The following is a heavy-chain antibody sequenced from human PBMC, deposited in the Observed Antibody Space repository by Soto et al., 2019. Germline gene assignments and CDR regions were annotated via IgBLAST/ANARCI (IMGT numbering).Heavy chain of an antibody. CDR1: GGSGRSNSYY. CDR2: VSHIGST. Sequence: PSETLSLTCSVSGGSGRSNSYYWGWVRQPPGKGLQWIGSVSHIGSTNYNPSLKSRLTISVGTSKTQSSLRLDSVTAADTAVYYCSRIAVSGPRTGFDYWGQGILVTVSS. D-gene: IGHD6-19*01. J-gene: IGHJ4*02. CDR3: SRIAVSGPRTGFDY. V-gene: IGHV4-39*01.